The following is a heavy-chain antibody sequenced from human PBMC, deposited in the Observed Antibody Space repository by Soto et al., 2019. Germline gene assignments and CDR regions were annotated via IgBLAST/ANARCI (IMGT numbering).Heavy chain of an antibody. CDR3: AREDSLGPAAITGGYYYYGMDV. V-gene: IGHV1-18*01. CDR2: ISAYNGNT. D-gene: IGHD2-2*02. J-gene: IGHJ6*02. CDR1: GYTFTSYG. Sequence: GASVKVSCKASGYTFTSYGISWVRQAPGQGLEWMGWISAYNGNTNYAQKLQGRVTMTTDTSTSTAYMELRSLRSDDTAVYYCAREDSLGPAAITGGYYYYGMDVWGQGTTVTVSS.